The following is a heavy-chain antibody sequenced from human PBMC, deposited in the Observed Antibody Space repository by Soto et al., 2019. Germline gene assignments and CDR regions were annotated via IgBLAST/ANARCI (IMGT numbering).Heavy chain of an antibody. D-gene: IGHD4-17*01. Sequence: SETLSLTCAVSASSISSSNWWSWVRQPPGKGLEWIGEIYHSGSTNYNPSLKSRVTISVDKSKNQCSLKLSSVTAADTAVYYCARDGHDYGDYVGYWGQGTLVTVSS. CDR2: IYHSGST. J-gene: IGHJ4*02. V-gene: IGHV4-4*02. CDR3: ARDGHDYGDYVGY. CDR1: ASSISSSNW.